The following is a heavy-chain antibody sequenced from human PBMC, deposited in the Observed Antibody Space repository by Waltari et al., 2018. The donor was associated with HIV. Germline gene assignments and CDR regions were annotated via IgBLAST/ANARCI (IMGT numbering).Heavy chain of an antibody. V-gene: IGHV3-21*01. CDR1: GFTCRSDS. CDR2: ISSSSSYI. Sequence: EVQLVESGGGLVKPGGSLRLSCAAAGFTCRSDSMNWVRQAPGKGLEWVSSISSSSSYIYYADSGKGRFTISRDNAKNSLYLQMNSLRAEDTAVYYCARTYHYYYYYGMDVWGQGTTVTVSS. J-gene: IGHJ6*02. D-gene: IGHD2-15*01. CDR3: ARTYHYYYYYGMDV.